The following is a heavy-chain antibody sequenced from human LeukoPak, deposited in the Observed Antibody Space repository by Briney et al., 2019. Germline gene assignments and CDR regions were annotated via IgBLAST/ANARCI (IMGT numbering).Heavy chain of an antibody. J-gene: IGHJ4*02. D-gene: IGHD1-26*01. CDR2: INPNSGGT. CDR1: GYTFTDYY. CDR3: ATHVVGATTGLDY. Sequence: EASMKVSCKASGYTFTDYYMHWVRQAPGQGLEWMGWINPNSGGTNYAQNFQGRVTMTRDTSISTAYMELSRLRSDDTAVYYCATHVVGATTGLDYWGQGTLVTVSS. V-gene: IGHV1-2*02.